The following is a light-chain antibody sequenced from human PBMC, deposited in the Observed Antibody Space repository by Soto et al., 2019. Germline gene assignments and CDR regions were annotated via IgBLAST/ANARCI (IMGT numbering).Light chain of an antibody. CDR3: SSYTGSSTLV. J-gene: IGLJ2*01. CDR1: SSDVGGYNY. Sequence: QSALTQPASVSGSPGQSITLSCTGTSSDVGGYNYVSWYQQHPGKAPKLMIYDVSNRPSGVSNRFSGSKSGNTASLTISGLQAEDEADYYCSSYTGSSTLVFGGGTKVTVL. V-gene: IGLV2-14*01. CDR2: DVS.